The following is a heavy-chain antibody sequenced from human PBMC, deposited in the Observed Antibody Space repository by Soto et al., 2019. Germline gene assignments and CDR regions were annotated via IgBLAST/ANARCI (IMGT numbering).Heavy chain of an antibody. J-gene: IGHJ4*02. CDR3: ARDSSVTPRPLDY. CDR1: GFTFSDYY. Sequence: GGSLRLSCAASGFTFSDYYMNWIRQAPGKGLEWVSYISSSSSYAIYADSVKGRFAVSRDNAKNSLFLQMNSLRAEDTAIYYCARDSSVTPRPLDYWGQGTLVTVSS. V-gene: IGHV3-11*06. CDR2: ISSSSSYA. D-gene: IGHD2-8*01.